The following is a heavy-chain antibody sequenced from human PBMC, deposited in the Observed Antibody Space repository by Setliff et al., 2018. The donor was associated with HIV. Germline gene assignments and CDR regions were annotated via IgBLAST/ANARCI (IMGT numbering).Heavy chain of an antibody. V-gene: IGHV4-39*01. J-gene: IGHJ4*02. CDR2: IYYSGAT. D-gene: IGHD3-10*01. CDR3: ARLGYVSGGFYKTPGPYYFDY. CDR1: AGSMSSSSYH. Sequence: TSETLSLTCTVSAGSMSSSSYHWGWIRQTPDKGLEWIGIIYYSGATYYNPSLTSRVTISVDTSRNQFSLKLSSVNAADTAAYYCARLGYVSGGFYKTPGPYYFDYWGQGALVTVSS.